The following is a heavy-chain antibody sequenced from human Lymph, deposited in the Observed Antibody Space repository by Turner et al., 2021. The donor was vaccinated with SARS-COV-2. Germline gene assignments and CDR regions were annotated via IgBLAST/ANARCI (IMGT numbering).Heavy chain of an antibody. CDR1: EFTFSTYA. J-gene: IGHJ3*02. D-gene: IGHD1-26*01. CDR3: ARGSGSYLSAFDI. CDR2: ISYDGFNK. Sequence: QVQLVESGGGVVQPGRSLSLYCAASEFTFSTYAIHWVRQAPGKGLEWVAVISYDGFNKYYADAVKGQFTISRDNSKNTLYLQMSSLRAEDTAVYYCARGSGSYLSAFDIWGQGTMVTVSS. V-gene: IGHV3-30*04.